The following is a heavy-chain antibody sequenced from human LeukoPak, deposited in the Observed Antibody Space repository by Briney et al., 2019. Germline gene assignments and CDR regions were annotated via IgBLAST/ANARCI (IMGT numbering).Heavy chain of an antibody. CDR3: ARGGGVDY. D-gene: IGHD1-26*01. CDR2: ISSSSSYI. Sequence: GGSLRLSCAASGFTFSIYSMNWVRQAPGEGLEWVSSISSSSSYIYYADSVKGRFAISRDNAKNSLYLQMNSLRAEDTAVYYCARGGGVDYWGQGTLVTVSS. CDR1: GFTFSIYS. V-gene: IGHV3-21*01. J-gene: IGHJ4*02.